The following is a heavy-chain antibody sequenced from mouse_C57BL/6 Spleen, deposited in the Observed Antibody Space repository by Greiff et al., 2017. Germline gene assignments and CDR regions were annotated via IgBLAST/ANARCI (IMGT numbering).Heavy chain of an antibody. CDR3: ARLDWYFDV. V-gene: IGHV5-17*01. J-gene: IGHJ1*03. Sequence: EVKLMQSGGDLVKPGGSLKLSCAASGFTFSDYGMHWVRQAPEKGLEWVAYISSGSSTNYYADKVKGRFTISRDNAKNTLYLQITSLRSEDSAMYYSARLDWYFDVWGTGTTVTVSS. CDR2: ISSGSSTN. CDR1: GFTFSDYG.